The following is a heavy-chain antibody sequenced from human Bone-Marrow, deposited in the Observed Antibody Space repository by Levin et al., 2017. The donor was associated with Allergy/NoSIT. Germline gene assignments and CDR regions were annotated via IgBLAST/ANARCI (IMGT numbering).Heavy chain of an antibody. D-gene: IGHD3-10*02. J-gene: IGHJ4*02. CDR2: IYSGGNT. CDR1: GFSVSNNY. V-gene: IGHV3-53*01. Sequence: PGESLKISCAASGFSVSNNYMTWVRQAPGKGLEWVSLIYSGGNTYYADSVKGRFTISRDNSKNTLYLQMNSLRAEDTAVYYCARNVPVTDLGYWGQGTLVTVSS. CDR3: ARNVPVTDLGY.